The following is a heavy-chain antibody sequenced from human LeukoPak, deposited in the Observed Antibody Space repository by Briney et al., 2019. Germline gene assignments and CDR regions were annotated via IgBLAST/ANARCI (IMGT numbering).Heavy chain of an antibody. V-gene: IGHV3-64D*09. CDR2: ISRNGGST. D-gene: IGHD3-3*01. CDR3: VKDLRSDFLGVLSRYLSY. CDR1: GFTFSSFA. J-gene: IGHJ4*02. Sequence: GGSLRLSCSASGFTFSSFAMHWVRQAPGKGLEYVAAISRNGGSTYYADSVKGRFTISRDNSKNTLYLQMSSLRAEDTAVYLCVKDLRSDFLGVLSRYLSYWGQGTLVTVSS.